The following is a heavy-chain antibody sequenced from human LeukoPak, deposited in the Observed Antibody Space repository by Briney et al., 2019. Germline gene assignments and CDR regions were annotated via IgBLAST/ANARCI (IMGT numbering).Heavy chain of an antibody. CDR2: ISAYNGNT. Sequence: GASVKVSCKASGYTFTSYGISWVRQAPGQGREWMGWISAYNGNTNYAQKLQGRVTMTRDTSISTAYMELSRLRSDDTAVYYCATGGVTPRYYYMDVWGKGTTVTVSS. J-gene: IGHJ6*03. V-gene: IGHV1-18*01. CDR1: GYTFTSYG. D-gene: IGHD2-21*02. CDR3: ATGGVTPRYYYMDV.